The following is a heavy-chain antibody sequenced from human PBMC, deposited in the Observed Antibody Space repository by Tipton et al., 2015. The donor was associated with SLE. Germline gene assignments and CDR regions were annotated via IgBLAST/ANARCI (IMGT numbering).Heavy chain of an antibody. CDR1: GGSISSGGYY. J-gene: IGHJ6*02. V-gene: IGHV4-31*03. CDR2: IYYSGNT. CDR3: ARKDSYYGMDV. Sequence: TLSLTCTVSGGSISSGGYYWSWIRQHPGQGLEWIGYIYYSGNTYYNPSLKSRVTISVDTSKNQFSLKLSSVTAADTAVYYCARKDSYYGMDVWGQGTTVTVSS.